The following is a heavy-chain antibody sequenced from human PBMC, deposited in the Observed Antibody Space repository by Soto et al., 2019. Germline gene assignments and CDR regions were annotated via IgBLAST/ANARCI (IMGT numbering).Heavy chain of an antibody. V-gene: IGHV4-34*01. CDR3: ARVRYLNPFDP. J-gene: IGHJ5*02. CDR2: INHSGST. D-gene: IGHD1-20*01. CDR1: GGSFSGYY. Sequence: PSETLSLTCAVYGGSFSGYYWSWIRQPPGKGLEWIGEINHSGSTNYNPSLKSRVTISVDTSKNQFSLKLSSVTAADTAVYYCARVRYLNPFDPWGQGTLVTVSS.